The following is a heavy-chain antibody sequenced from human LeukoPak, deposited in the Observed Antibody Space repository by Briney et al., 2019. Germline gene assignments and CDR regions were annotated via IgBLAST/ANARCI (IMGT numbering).Heavy chain of an antibody. CDR2: ISSSISYI. CDR3: ARDLHDILTGSFDY. D-gene: IGHD3-9*01. J-gene: IGHJ4*02. Sequence: GGSLRLSCAASGFTFSSYSMNWVRQAPGKGLEWVSSISSSISYIYYADSVKGRFTISRDNAKNSLYLQMNSLRAEDTAVYYCARDLHDILTGSFDYWGQGTLVTVSS. V-gene: IGHV3-21*01. CDR1: GFTFSSYS.